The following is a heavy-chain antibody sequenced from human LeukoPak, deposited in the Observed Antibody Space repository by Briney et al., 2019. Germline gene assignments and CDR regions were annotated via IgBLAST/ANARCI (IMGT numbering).Heavy chain of an antibody. CDR2: IYYSGST. CDR1: GGSISSYY. D-gene: IGHD3-9*01. V-gene: IGHV4-59*01. CDR3: ARAQPLYYDILTGYGTTNAFDI. Sequence: SETLSLTCTVSGGSISSYYWSWIRQPPGKGLEWIGYIYYSGSTNYNPSLKSRVTISVDTSKNQFSLKLSSVTAADTAVYYWARAQPLYYDILTGYGTTNAFDIWGQGTMVTVSS. J-gene: IGHJ3*02.